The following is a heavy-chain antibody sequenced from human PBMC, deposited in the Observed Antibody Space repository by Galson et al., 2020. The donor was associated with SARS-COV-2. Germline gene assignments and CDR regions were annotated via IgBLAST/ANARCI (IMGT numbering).Heavy chain of an antibody. Sequence: SETLSLTCSVSGGAISGSYWSWLRQPPGRGLECIGYIHYSEGPTYNPSLKRRGTISLETSENQFSLKQTSVTAADTAVYYCARLVADALKGGCDIWGQGTTVTVSS. CDR1: GGAISGSY. CDR3: ARLVADALKGGCDI. J-gene: IGHJ3*02. CDR2: IHYSEGP. D-gene: IGHD5-12*01. V-gene: IGHV4-59*08.